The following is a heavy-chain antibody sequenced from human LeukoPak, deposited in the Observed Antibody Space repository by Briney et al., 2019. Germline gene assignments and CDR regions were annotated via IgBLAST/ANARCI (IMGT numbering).Heavy chain of an antibody. D-gene: IGHD3-3*01. Sequence: GGSLRLSCAASGFTFSSYGMHWVRQAPGKGLEWVAVIRYDGSNTYYADSVKGRFTISRDNSKNTLYLQMNSLRAEDTAVYYCARLEWSRPYYYYYMDVWGKGTTVTVSS. CDR2: IRYDGSNT. V-gene: IGHV3-30*02. CDR3: ARLEWSRPYYYYYMDV. CDR1: GFTFSSYG. J-gene: IGHJ6*03.